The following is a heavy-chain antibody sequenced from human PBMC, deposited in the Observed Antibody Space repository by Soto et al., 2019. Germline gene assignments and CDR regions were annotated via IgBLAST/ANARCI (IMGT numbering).Heavy chain of an antibody. CDR1: GGSISSGDYY. J-gene: IGHJ4*02. D-gene: IGHD3-22*01. CDR2: IYYSGST. Sequence: SETLSLTCTVSGGSISSGDYYWSWIRQPPGKGLEWIGYIYYSGSTYYNPSLKSRVTISVDTSKNQFSLKLSSVTAADTAVYYCASEKHSSGYYYTDWGQGTLVTVSS. V-gene: IGHV4-30-4*01. CDR3: ASEKHSSGYYYTD.